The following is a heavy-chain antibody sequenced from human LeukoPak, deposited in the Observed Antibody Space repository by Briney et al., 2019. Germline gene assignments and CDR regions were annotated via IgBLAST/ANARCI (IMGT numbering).Heavy chain of an antibody. CDR3: ARGLIHSSGYYDY. D-gene: IGHD3-22*01. Sequence: SVKVSCKASGGTFSSHAISWVRQAPGQGLEWMGRIIPILGIANYAQKFQGRVTITADKSTSTAYMELSSLRSEDTAVYYCARGLIHSSGYYDYWGQGTLVTVSS. CDR1: GGTFSSHA. J-gene: IGHJ4*02. V-gene: IGHV1-69*04. CDR2: IIPILGIA.